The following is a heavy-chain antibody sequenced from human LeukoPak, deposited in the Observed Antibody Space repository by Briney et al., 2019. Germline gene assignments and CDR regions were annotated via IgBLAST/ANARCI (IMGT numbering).Heavy chain of an antibody. CDR3: ARDSSSWIVAFDI. CDR2: ISSSSSYI. Sequence: PGGSLRLSCAASGFTFSSYSMNWVRQAPGKGLEWVSSISSSSSYIYYADSVKGRFTISRDNAKNSLYLQMNSLRAEDTAVYYCARDSSSWIVAFDIWGQGTMVTVSS. CDR1: GFTFSSYS. D-gene: IGHD6-13*01. V-gene: IGHV3-21*01. J-gene: IGHJ3*02.